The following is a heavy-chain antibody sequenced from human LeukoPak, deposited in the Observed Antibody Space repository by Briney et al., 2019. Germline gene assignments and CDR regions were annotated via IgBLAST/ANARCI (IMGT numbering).Heavy chain of an antibody. V-gene: IGHV1-18*01. J-gene: IGHJ6*03. Sequence: ASVKVSCKASGYTFTSYGISWVRQAPGQGLEWMGWISAYNGNTNYAQKLQGRVTMTTDTSTSTAYMELRSLRSDDTAVYYCARSLTGYYYDSSGSPGRYYYYMDVWGKGTTVTIS. D-gene: IGHD3-22*01. CDR3: ARSLTGYYYDSSGSPGRYYYYMDV. CDR2: ISAYNGNT. CDR1: GYTFTSYG.